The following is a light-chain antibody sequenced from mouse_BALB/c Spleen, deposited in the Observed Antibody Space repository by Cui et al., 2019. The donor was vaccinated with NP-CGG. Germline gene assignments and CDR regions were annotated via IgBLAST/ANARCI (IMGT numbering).Light chain of an antibody. CDR2: GTN. V-gene: IGLV1*01. CDR3: ALWYSNHWV. Sequence: QAVVTKESALTTSPGETVTLTCRSSTGAVTTSNYANWVHEKPDHLFTGLIGGTNNRAPGVPARFSGSLIGDKAALTITGAQTEDETIYFCALWYSNHWVFGGGTKLTVL. J-gene: IGLJ1*01. CDR1: TGAVTTSNY.